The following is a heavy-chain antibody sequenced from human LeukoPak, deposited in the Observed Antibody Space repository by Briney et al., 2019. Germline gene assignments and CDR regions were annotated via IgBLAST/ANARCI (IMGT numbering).Heavy chain of an antibody. CDR1: GFTFSSYE. D-gene: IGHD4-17*01. Sequence: PGGSLRLSCAASGFTFSSYEMNWVRQAPGKGLEWVSYITSSGNTIYYADSVKGRFTICRDNAKNSLYLQMNSLRAEDTAVYYCARLTTMTTTGGPFDYWGQGTLVTVSS. J-gene: IGHJ4*02. V-gene: IGHV3-48*03. CDR3: ARLTTMTTTGGPFDY. CDR2: ITSSGNTI.